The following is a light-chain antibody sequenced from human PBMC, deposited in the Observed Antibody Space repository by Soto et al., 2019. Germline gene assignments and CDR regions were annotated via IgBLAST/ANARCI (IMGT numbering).Light chain of an antibody. Sequence: EIVMTQSPATLSVSPGERATLSCRASQSVSSNLAWYQQKPGQAPRLLIYGASIRATDIPARFSGSGSGTEFSLTISSLQSEDFAVYYCQQYNDWPLTFGGGTKVDI. CDR3: QQYNDWPLT. V-gene: IGKV3D-15*01. CDR1: QSVSSN. CDR2: GAS. J-gene: IGKJ4*01.